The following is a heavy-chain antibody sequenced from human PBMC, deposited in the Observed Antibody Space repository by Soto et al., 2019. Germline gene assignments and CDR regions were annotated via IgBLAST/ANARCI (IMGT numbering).Heavy chain of an antibody. J-gene: IGHJ4*02. CDR3: ARLGSSWYLLDY. D-gene: IGHD6-13*01. CDR1: GGSISSSSYY. V-gene: IGHV4-39*01. Sequence: PSETLSLTCTVSGGSISSSSYYWGWIRQPPGKGLEWIGSIYYSGSTYYNPSLKSRVTISVDTSKNQFSLKLSSVTAADTAVYYCARLGSSWYLLDYWGQGTLVTVSS. CDR2: IYYSGST.